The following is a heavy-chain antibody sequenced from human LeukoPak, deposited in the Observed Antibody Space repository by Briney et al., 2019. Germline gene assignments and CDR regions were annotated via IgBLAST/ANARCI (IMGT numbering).Heavy chain of an antibody. Sequence: SETLSLTCTVSGGSISSSSYYWGWIRQPPGKGLEWIGSIYYSGSTYYNPSLKSRVTISVDTSKNQFSLKLSSVTAADTAVYYCARRYSRGYFDYWGQGTLVTVSS. D-gene: IGHD6-13*01. CDR2: IYYSGST. CDR1: GGSISSSSYY. J-gene: IGHJ4*02. CDR3: ARRYSRGYFDY. V-gene: IGHV4-39*07.